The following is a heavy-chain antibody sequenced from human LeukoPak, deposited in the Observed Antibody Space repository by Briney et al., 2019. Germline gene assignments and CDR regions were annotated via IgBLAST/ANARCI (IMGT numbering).Heavy chain of an antibody. D-gene: IGHD3-3*01. CDR2: IGTAGDP. CDR3: TREYEGSFDF. CDR1: GLTFRSYD. Sequence: PGGSLRLSCAASGLTFRSYDMHWVRQVAGKGLEWVSSIGTAGDPFYPASVKGRFTISRENAKNSLYLQMNSLRVGDTAVYYCTREYEGSFDFWGQGTLVTVSS. J-gene: IGHJ4*02. V-gene: IGHV3-13*05.